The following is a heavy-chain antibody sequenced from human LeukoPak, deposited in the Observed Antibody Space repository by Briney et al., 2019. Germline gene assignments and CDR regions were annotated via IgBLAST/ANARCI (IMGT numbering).Heavy chain of an antibody. J-gene: IGHJ3*02. Sequence: PSETLSLTCAVYGGSFSAYSWTWIRQPPGKRPEWIGEINHSGGTNHNPSLKSRVSISRDSSKNQIFLKLRSVTAADTAVYYCSGPQAGAAFEIWSQGTMVTVSS. V-gene: IGHV4-34*01. D-gene: IGHD6-13*01. CDR1: GGSFSAYS. CDR3: SGPQAGAAFEI. CDR2: INHSGGT.